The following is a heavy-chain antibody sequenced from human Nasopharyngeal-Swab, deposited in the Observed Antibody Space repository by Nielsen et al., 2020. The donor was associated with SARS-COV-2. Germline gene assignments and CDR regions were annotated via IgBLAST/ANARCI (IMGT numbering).Heavy chain of an antibody. J-gene: IGHJ4*02. V-gene: IGHV3-48*02. CDR1: GFTFSNFR. CDR2: ISSNSDTK. D-gene: IGHD1-1*01. CDR3: ASGTYDNAPG. Sequence: GESLKISCAASGFTFSNFRMNWVRQAPGKGLEWVSCISSNSDTKYYADSVKGRFTISRDNAKNSLYLQMNSLRHGDTAVYYCASGTYDNAPGWGQGTLVTVSS.